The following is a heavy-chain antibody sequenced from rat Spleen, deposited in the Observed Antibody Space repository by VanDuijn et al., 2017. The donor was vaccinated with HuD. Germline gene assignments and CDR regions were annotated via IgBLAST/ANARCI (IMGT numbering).Heavy chain of an antibody. V-gene: IGHV5-31*01. Sequence: EVQLVESGGGLVHPGRSLKLSCVTSGFTFNYYWMTWIRQAPGKGLEWVASITNASGGTHYPDSVKGRFTISRDVAKSTLYLQMNSLRSEDTATYYCARAYYSFAFWGQGTLVTVSS. CDR2: ITNASGGT. J-gene: IGHJ3*01. CDR3: ARAYYSFAF. D-gene: IGHD1-6*01. CDR1: GFTFNYYW.